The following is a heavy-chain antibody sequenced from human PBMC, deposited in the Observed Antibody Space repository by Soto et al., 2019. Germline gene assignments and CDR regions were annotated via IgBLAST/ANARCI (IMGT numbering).Heavy chain of an antibody. CDR1: GFTFSNYA. J-gene: IGHJ5*02. Sequence: EVQLLESGGGLVQPVGSLRLSCAASGFTFSNYAMSWVRQAPGKGLEWVSAVSGSGGTTYYADSVRGRFTISRDNSKNTLYLEMNSLRDEDTDIYFCARCTLDTIVTSDCCKWFDPWGKGTLVTVSS. CDR2: VSGSGGTT. V-gene: IGHV3-23*01. CDR3: ARCTLDTIVTSDCCKWFDP. D-gene: IGHD2-21*02.